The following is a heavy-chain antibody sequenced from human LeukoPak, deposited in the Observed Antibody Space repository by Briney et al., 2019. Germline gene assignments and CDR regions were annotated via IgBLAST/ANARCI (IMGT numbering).Heavy chain of an antibody. CDR2: IIPILGIA. J-gene: IGHJ3*02. Sequence: SVKVSCKASGGTFSSYTISWVRQAPGQGLEWMGRIIPILGIANYAQKFQGRVTITADKSTSTAYMELSSLRSEDTAVYYCARGRITIFGVVMGFDIWGQGTMVTVSS. V-gene: IGHV1-69*02. CDR1: GGTFSSYT. CDR3: ARGRITIFGVVMGFDI. D-gene: IGHD3-3*01.